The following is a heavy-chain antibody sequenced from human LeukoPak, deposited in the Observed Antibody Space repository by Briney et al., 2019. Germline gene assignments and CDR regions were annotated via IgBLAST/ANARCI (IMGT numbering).Heavy chain of an antibody. D-gene: IGHD3-10*01. CDR1: GGSLSSYY. CDR2: IYYSGST. CDR3: ARDYYFGSGTYSGFDY. J-gene: IGHJ4*02. V-gene: IGHV4-59*01. Sequence: SETLTLTCTVSGGSLSSYYWTWIRQPPGKGLEWIGYIYYSGSTNYNPSLKSRLTISVDTSKNQFSLRLSSLTAADTAVYYCARDYYFGSGTYSGFDYWGQGTLVTVSS.